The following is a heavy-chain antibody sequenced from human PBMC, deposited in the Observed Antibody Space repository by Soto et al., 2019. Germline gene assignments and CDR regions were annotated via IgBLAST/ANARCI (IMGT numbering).Heavy chain of an antibody. CDR3: ARDGDTAMVDYYYYYGMDV. V-gene: IGHV1-69*01. D-gene: IGHD5-18*01. J-gene: IGHJ6*02. CDR2: IIPIFGTA. Sequence: CKASGGTFSSYAISWVRQAPGQGLEWMGGIIPIFGTANYAQKFQGRVTITADESTSTAYMELSSLRSEDTAVYYCARDGDTAMVDYYYYYGMDVWGQGTTVTVSS. CDR1: GGTFSSYA.